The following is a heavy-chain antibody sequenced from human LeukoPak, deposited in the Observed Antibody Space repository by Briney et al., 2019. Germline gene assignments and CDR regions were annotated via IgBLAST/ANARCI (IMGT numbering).Heavy chain of an antibody. CDR3: ARTTRGRFGY. CDR1: GGSISSSSYY. D-gene: IGHD3-16*01. J-gene: IGHJ4*02. CDR2: IYYSGST. V-gene: IGHV4-39*07. Sequence: SETLSLTCTVSGGSISSSSYYWGWIRQPPGKGLEWIGSIYYSGSTYYNPSLKSRVTISVDTSKNQFSLKLSSVTAADTAVYYCARTTRGRFGYWGQGTLVTVSS.